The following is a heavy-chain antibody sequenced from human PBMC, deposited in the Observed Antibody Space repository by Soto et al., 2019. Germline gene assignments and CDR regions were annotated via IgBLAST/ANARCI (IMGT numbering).Heavy chain of an antibody. J-gene: IGHJ4*02. V-gene: IGHV1-3*01. CDR3: TRVRSGSYSDY. Sequence: GASVKVSCKASGYTFTSYYMHWVRQAPGQRLEWMGRINPGNGNTNYSQKLQGRVTITRDTSASTIYMELSSLRSEDTAVYYCTRVRSGSYSDYWGQGTLVTVSS. D-gene: IGHD3-10*01. CDR2: INPGNGNT. CDR1: GYTFTSYY.